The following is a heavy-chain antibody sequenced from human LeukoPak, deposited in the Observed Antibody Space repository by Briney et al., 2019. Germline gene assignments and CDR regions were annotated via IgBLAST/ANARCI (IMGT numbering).Heavy chain of an antibody. J-gene: IGHJ4*02. D-gene: IGHD6-13*01. CDR2: IYYSGST. Sequence: PSETLSFTCTVSGGSISSYYWSWIRQPPGKGLELIGYIYYSGSTNYNPSLKSRVTISVDTSKNQFSLKLSSVTAADTAVYYCAREDAGYSSSWYPSGFDYWGQGTLVTVSS. CDR3: AREDAGYSSSWYPSGFDY. V-gene: IGHV4-59*01. CDR1: GGSISSYY.